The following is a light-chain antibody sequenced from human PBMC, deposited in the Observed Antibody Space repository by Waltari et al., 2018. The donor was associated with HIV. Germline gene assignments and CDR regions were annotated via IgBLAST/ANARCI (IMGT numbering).Light chain of an antibody. CDR3: SSYTTTSNVEL. V-gene: IGLV2-14*01. Sequence: QSALTQPASVSGSPGQSINISCAGSSSDVGGYNFFSWYQQHPGKAPTHMVYEVSNRPSGVLNRCAGSKSGNTASLTISGLQAEDEAVYYCSSYTTTSNVELFGGGTKLTVL. CDR2: EVS. J-gene: IGLJ2*01. CDR1: SSDVGGYNF.